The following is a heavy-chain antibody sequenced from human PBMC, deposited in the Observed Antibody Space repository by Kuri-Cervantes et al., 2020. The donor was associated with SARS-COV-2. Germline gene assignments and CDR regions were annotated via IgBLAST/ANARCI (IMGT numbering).Heavy chain of an antibody. V-gene: IGHV3-48*02. CDR3: ARAIQIDY. D-gene: IGHD3-3*01. Sequence: GESLKISCAASGFTFSSYWMSWVRQAPGKGLEWVSYISSSSSTIYYADSVKGRFTISRDNAKNSLYLQMNSLRDEDTAVYYCARAIQIDYWGQGTLVTVSS. CDR1: GFTFSSYW. J-gene: IGHJ4*02. CDR2: ISSSSSTI.